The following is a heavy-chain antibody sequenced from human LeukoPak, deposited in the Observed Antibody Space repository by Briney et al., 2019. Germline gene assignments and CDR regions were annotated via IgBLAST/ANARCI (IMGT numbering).Heavy chain of an antibody. CDR1: GYSLSSYW. D-gene: IGHD1-20*01. Sequence: GESLKISCKGSGYSLSSYWIGWVRQMPGKGLEWMGIIYPGDSDTRYSPPFQGQVTISADKSISTAYLQWSSLKASDTAMYFCARSERGNWRYFSYWGQGTLVTVSS. CDR3: ARSERGNWRYFSY. CDR2: IYPGDSDT. V-gene: IGHV5-51*01. J-gene: IGHJ4*02.